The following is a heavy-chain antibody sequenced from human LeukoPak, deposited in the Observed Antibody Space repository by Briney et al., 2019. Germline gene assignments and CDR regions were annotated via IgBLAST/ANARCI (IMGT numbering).Heavy chain of an antibody. CDR1: GYSISSGYY. D-gene: IGHD3-10*01. CDR2: IYHSGST. CDR3: ARLSKVGLSGDSFDNS. V-gene: IGHV4-38-2*01. Sequence: SETLSLTCAVSGYSISSGYYWGWIRQPPGKGLEWIGSIYHSGSTYYNPSLKSRVTISVDTSKNQFSLKLSSVTAADTALYYCARLSKVGLSGDSFDNSWGQGTLVTVSS. J-gene: IGHJ5*02.